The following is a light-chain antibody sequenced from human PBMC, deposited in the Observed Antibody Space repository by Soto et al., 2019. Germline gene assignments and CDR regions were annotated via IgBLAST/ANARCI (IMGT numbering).Light chain of an antibody. V-gene: IGLV2-23*01. Sequence: QSVLTQPASVSGSPGQSITMSCAGASSDVGSYNLVSWYQQYPSKAPKLIIYEGNKRPSGVSNRFSGSGSGNTASLTISGLQAEDAADYYCCSYTGSSTSFGGGTKVTV. CDR2: EGN. CDR1: SSDVGSYNL. J-gene: IGLJ3*02. CDR3: CSYTGSSTS.